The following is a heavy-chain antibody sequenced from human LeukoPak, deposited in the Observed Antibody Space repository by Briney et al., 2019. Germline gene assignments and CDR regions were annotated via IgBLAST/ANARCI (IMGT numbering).Heavy chain of an antibody. V-gene: IGHV3-30-3*01. CDR3: ARGPKWELLSWFDP. CDR1: GFTFSSYA. CDR2: ISYDGSNK. J-gene: IGHJ5*02. D-gene: IGHD1-26*01. Sequence: GGSLRLSCAASGFTFSSYAMHWDRQAPGKGLEWVAVISYDGSNKYYADSVKGRFTISRDNSKNTLYLQMNSPRAEDTAVYYCARGPKWELLSWFDPWGQGTLVTVSS.